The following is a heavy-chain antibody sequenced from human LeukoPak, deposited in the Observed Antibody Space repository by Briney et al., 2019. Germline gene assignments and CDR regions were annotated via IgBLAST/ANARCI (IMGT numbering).Heavy chain of an antibody. CDR2: TNPNSGGT. V-gene: IGHV1-2*06. CDR1: GYTFTGYY. D-gene: IGHD3-10*01. Sequence: ASVKVSCKASGYTFTGYYIHWVRQAPGQGLEWMGRTNPNSGGTNYAQKFQGRVTITRDTSISTAYMELNRLTSDDTAVYYCAREPMVRDFNWFDPWGQGTLVTVSS. CDR3: AREPMVRDFNWFDP. J-gene: IGHJ5*02.